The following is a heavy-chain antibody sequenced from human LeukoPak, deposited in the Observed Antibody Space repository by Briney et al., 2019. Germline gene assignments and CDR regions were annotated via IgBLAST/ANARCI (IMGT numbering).Heavy chain of an antibody. Sequence: GGSLRLSCTASGFTFSSYGMRWVRQAPGKGLEWVALIWYEGKTKKYADSVKGRITISRDNSRNTLYLQMNSLRAEDTAVYYCAKERGESGYCTNGVCYFTQYYFDYWGQGTLVTVSS. CDR1: GFTFSSYG. CDR2: IWYEGKTK. CDR3: AKERGESGYCTNGVCYFTQYYFDY. V-gene: IGHV3-33*06. D-gene: IGHD2-8*01. J-gene: IGHJ4*02.